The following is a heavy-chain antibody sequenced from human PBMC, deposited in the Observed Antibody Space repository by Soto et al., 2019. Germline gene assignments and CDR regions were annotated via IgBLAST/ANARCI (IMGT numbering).Heavy chain of an antibody. J-gene: IGHJ4*02. D-gene: IGHD2-8*02. Sequence: SENLSLTCTVSGGSISRYYWRWIRQPPGKGLEWIGYIYYSGSTNYNPSLKSRVTISVDTSKNQFSLKLTSVTAADTAVYYCARDKITGLFDYWGQGTLVTVSS. CDR3: ARDKITGLFDY. CDR2: IYYSGST. CDR1: GGSISRYY. V-gene: IGHV4-59*12.